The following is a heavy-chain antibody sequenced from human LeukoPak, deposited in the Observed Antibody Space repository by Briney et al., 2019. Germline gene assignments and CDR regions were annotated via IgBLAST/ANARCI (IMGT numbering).Heavy chain of an antibody. J-gene: IGHJ6*03. CDR3: ARQGYCDTPICYGHEYYMDV. Sequence: ASVKVSCKASGYTFTNYKIHWVRQAPGQGLEWVGWINPNSGDTGYAQKFQGRVTMTRSTSTSTAYMELSSLRAEDTAVYYCARQGYCDTPICYGHEYYMDVWGRGTTVTV. D-gene: IGHD2-15*01. CDR2: INPNSGDT. CDR1: GYTFTNYK. V-gene: IGHV1-8*01.